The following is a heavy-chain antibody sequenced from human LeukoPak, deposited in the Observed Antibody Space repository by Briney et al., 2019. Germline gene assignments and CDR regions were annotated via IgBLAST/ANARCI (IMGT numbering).Heavy chain of an antibody. CDR1: GYTFTGYY. V-gene: IGHV1-2*02. CDR2: INPNSGGT. D-gene: IGHD3-16*02. CDR3: ARGLRLGELSFLDFDY. Sequence: ASVKVSCKASGYTFTGYYMHWVRQAPGQGLEWMGWINPNSGGTNYAQKFQGRVTMTRDTSISTAYMELSRLRSDDTAVYYCARGLRLGELSFLDFDYWGQGTLATVSS. J-gene: IGHJ4*02.